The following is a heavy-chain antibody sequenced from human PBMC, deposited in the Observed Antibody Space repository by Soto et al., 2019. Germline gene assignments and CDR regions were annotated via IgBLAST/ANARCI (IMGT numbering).Heavy chain of an antibody. CDR1: GYTFTGYY. D-gene: IGHD6-13*01. CDR3: ARSGYSISWYRALTDYYYGMDV. V-gene: IGHV1-2*02. CDR2: INPNSGGT. J-gene: IGHJ6*02. Sequence: ASVKVSCKASGYTFTGYYMHWVRQAPGQGLEWMGWINPNSGGTNYAQKFQGRVTMTRDTSISTAYMELSRLRSDDTAVYYCARSGYSISWYRALTDYYYGMDVWGQGTTVTASS.